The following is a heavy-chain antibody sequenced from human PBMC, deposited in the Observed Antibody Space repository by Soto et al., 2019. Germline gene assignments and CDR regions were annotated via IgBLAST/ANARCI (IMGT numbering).Heavy chain of an antibody. Sequence: PGGSLRLSCAASGFTFSRAWMNWVRQAPGKGLEWVSAISGSGGSTYYADSVKGRFTISRDNSKNTLYLQMNSLRAEDTAVYYCAKADYYGSGSSYYYGMDVWGQGTTVTVSS. CDR1: GFTFSRAW. V-gene: IGHV3-23*01. D-gene: IGHD3-10*01. J-gene: IGHJ6*02. CDR3: AKADYYGSGSSYYYGMDV. CDR2: ISGSGGST.